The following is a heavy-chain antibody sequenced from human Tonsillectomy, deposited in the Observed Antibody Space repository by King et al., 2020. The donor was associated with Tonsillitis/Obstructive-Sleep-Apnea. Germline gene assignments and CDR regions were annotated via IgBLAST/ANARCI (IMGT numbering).Heavy chain of an antibody. Sequence: LQLQESGPGLVKPSETLSLTCTVSGGSISSYYWSWIRQPPGKGLECIGYIYYTGGTNYNPSLKSRVTISVDTSKNQFSLKLSSVTAADTAVYYCAREGAVMNAFDMWGQGTMVTVSS. CDR2: IYYTGGT. V-gene: IGHV4-59*01. CDR3: AREGAVMNAFDM. D-gene: IGHD2-8*01. CDR1: GGSISSYY. J-gene: IGHJ3*02.